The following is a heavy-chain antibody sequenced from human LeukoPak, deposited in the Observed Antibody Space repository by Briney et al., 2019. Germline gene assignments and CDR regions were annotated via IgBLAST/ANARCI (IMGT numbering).Heavy chain of an antibody. CDR1: GGTFSSYA. J-gene: IGHJ4*02. V-gene: IGHV1-69*05. Sequence: GASVKVSCKASGGTFSSYAISWVRQAPGQGLEWMGRIIPIFGTANYAQKFQGRVTITTDESTSTAHMELSSLRSEDPAVYYCARDAGGTGTTTGEYWGQGTLVTVSS. CDR2: IIPIFGTA. CDR3: ARDAGGTGTTTGEY. D-gene: IGHD4-17*01.